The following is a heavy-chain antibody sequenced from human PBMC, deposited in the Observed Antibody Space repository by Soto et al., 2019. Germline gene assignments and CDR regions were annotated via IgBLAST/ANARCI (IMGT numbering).Heavy chain of an antibody. Sequence: PGGSLRLSCAASGFTFSSYAMSWVRQAPGKGLEWVSAISGSGGSTYYADSVKGRFTISRDNSKNTLYLQMNSLRAEDTAVYYCGKSNDGPRYCSGGSCYNDHWGQGTLVTVSS. CDR1: GFTFSSYA. J-gene: IGHJ5*02. CDR2: ISGSGGST. CDR3: GKSNDGPRYCSGGSCYNDH. D-gene: IGHD2-15*01. V-gene: IGHV3-23*01.